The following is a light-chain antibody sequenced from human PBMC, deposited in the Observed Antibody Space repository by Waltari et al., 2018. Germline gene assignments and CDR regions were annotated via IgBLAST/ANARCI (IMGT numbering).Light chain of an antibody. J-gene: IGKJ1*01. V-gene: IGKV4-1*01. CDR1: QSIFHTPDKNNY. CDR2: WAS. Sequence: DIVMTQSPDSLAVSLGARATINCRSSQSIFHTPDKNNYVAWFQQKRGQPPKLLVSWASARESGVPERFSGSGSGTDFTLTISSLQTEDVATYYCQQYYSSPRTFGQGTKV. CDR3: QQYYSSPRT.